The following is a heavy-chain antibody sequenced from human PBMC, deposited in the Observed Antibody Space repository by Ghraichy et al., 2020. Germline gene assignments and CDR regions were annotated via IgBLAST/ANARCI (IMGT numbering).Heavy chain of an antibody. CDR2: ISGSGGST. CDR3: AKDRHRYYYDSSGYYSYYFDY. J-gene: IGHJ4*02. Sequence: GESLNISCAASGFTFSSYAISWVRQAPGKGLEWVSAISGSGGSTYYADSVKGRFTISRDNSKNTLYLQMNSLRAEDTAVYYCAKDRHRYYYDSSGYYSYYFDYWGQGTLVTVSS. V-gene: IGHV3-23*01. D-gene: IGHD3-22*01. CDR1: GFTFSSYA.